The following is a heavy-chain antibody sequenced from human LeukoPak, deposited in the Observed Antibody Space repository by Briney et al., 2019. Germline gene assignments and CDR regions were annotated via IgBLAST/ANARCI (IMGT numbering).Heavy chain of an antibody. CDR1: GFTFSYYS. CDR2: ISTTSTYI. Sequence: GGSLRLSCAASGFTFSYYSMNWVRQAPGKGLEWVSSISTTSTYIYYTDSVKGRFTMSRDNSKNTLSLQMNSLRAEDTALYYCAKDKLGAGGQSDYWGQGTLATVSS. V-gene: IGHV3-21*04. D-gene: IGHD6-13*01. J-gene: IGHJ4*02. CDR3: AKDKLGAGGQSDY.